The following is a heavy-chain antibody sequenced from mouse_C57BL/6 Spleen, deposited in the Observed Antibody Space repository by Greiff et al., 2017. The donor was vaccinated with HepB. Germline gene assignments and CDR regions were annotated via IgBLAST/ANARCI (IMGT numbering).Heavy chain of an antibody. CDR3: AREGNHGAMDY. CDR2: IHPNSGST. Sequence: QVHVKQSGAELVKPGASVKLSCKASGYTFTSYWMHWVKQRPGQGLEWIGMIHPNSGSTNYNEKFKSKATLTVDKSSSTAYMQLSSLTSEDSAVYYCAREGNHGAMDYWGQGTSVTVSS. J-gene: IGHJ4*01. V-gene: IGHV1-64*01. D-gene: IGHD2-1*01. CDR1: GYTFTSYW.